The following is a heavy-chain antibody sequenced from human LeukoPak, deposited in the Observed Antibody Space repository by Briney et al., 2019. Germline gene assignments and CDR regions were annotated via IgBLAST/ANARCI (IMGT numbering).Heavy chain of an antibody. J-gene: IGHJ4*02. Sequence: PSETLSLTCTVSGGSISSYYWSCIRQPAGKGLEWTGNIHYSGSTNYNPSLKSRVTISADMSKNQFSLKLSSVTAADTAVYYCAREDTTGLTDFWGQGTLVTVSS. V-gene: IGHV4-59*01. D-gene: IGHD1-1*01. CDR3: AREDTTGLTDF. CDR2: IHYSGST. CDR1: GGSISSYY.